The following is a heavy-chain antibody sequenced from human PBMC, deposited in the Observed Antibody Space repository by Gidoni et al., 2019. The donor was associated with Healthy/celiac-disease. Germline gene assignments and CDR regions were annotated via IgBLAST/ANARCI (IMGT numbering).Heavy chain of an antibody. J-gene: IGHJ4*02. Sequence: QVQLVESGGGVVQPGRSLRLSCAASGFTFSSYGMHWVRQAPGKGLEWVAVISYDGSNKYYADSVKGRFTISRDNSKNTLYLQMNSLRAEDTAVYYCATVPGRDYWGQGTLVTVSS. V-gene: IGHV3-30*03. D-gene: IGHD2-15*01. CDR2: ISYDGSNK. CDR3: ATVPGRDY. CDR1: GFTFSSYG.